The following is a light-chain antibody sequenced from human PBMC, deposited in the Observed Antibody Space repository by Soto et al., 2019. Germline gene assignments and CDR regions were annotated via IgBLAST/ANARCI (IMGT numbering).Light chain of an antibody. CDR3: QQYNSYPYT. CDR2: DAS. Sequence: DIQMPQSPSTLSASVRDSVTITCRASQSISSWFAWYQQKPGKAPKLLIYDASRLESGVPSRFSGSGSGTEFTLTISSLQPDDFATYYCQQYNSYPYTFGQGTRLEIK. CDR1: QSISSW. V-gene: IGKV1-5*01. J-gene: IGKJ5*01.